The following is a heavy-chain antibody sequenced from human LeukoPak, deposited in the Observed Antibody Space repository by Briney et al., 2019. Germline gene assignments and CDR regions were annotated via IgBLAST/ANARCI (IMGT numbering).Heavy chain of an antibody. V-gene: IGHV4-4*07. CDR2: IYTSGST. Sequence: SETLSLTCTVSGGSISSCYWSWIRQPAGKGLEWIGRIYTSGSTNYNPSLKSRVTMSVDTSKNQFSLKLSSVTAADTAVYYCAREVTTYYYDSSGYYSFDYWGQGTLVTVSS. J-gene: IGHJ4*02. CDR1: GGSISSCY. CDR3: AREVTTYYYDSSGYYSFDY. D-gene: IGHD3-22*01.